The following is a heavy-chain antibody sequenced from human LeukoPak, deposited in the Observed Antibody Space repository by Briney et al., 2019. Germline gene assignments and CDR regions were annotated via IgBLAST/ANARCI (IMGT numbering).Heavy chain of an antibody. CDR1: GGSFSGYY. J-gene: IGHJ4*02. CDR3: ARGTEYYLDY. D-gene: IGHD1-1*01. CDR2: INHSGST. V-gene: IGHV4-34*01. Sequence: SETLSLTCAVYGGSFSGYYWSWIRQPPGKGLEWIGEINHSGSTNYNPSLKSRVTISVDTSKNQFSLKLSSVTAADTAVYYCARGTEYYLDYWGQGTLVTVSS.